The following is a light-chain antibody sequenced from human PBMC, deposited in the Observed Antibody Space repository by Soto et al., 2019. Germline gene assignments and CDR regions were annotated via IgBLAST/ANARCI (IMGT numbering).Light chain of an antibody. CDR3: QQSYSTPRT. J-gene: IGKJ1*01. Sequence: DIVMTQSPDSLAVSLGERATINCRSSQSGLYSSNNQNYLAWYQQKPGQPPKLLIFWASSRKSGVPDRFSGSESGTDFTLTISSLQAEDVAVYYCQQSYSTPRTFGQGTKVEIK. V-gene: IGKV4-1*01. CDR1: QSGLYSSNNQNY. CDR2: WAS.